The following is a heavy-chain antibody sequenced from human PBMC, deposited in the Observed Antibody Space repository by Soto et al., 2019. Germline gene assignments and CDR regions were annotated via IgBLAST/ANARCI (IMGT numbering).Heavy chain of an antibody. Sequence: QLQLQESGSGLVKPSQTLSLTCAVSGGSISSGGYSWSWIRQPPGKGLEWIGYIYHSGSTYYNPCLKSRVAISVDRSKNQFSLKLSSLPAADTAVYYCARARYYASGRRTSYYFDYWGQGTLVTVSS. D-gene: IGHD3-10*01. CDR3: ARARYYASGRRTSYYFDY. J-gene: IGHJ4*02. CDR1: GGSISSGGYS. CDR2: IYHSGST. V-gene: IGHV4-30-2*01.